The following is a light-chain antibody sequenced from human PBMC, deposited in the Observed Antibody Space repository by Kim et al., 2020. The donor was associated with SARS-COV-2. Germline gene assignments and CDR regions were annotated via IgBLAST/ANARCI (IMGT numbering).Light chain of an antibody. CDR3: QAWDSNTVV. Sequence: SYELTQPPSVSVSPGQTASITCSGDKLGDKYASWYQQKPGQSPLVVIYQDNKRPSGIPERFSGSSSGNTATLTISETQAMDEADYYCQAWDSNTVVFGGGTQLTVL. CDR2: QDN. J-gene: IGLJ2*01. V-gene: IGLV3-1*01. CDR1: KLGDKY.